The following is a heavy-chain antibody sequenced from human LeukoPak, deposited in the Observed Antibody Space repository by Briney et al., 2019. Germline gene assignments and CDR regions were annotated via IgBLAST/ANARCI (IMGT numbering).Heavy chain of an antibody. Sequence: GGSLRLSCAASGFTFSNAWMSWVRKAPGKGQEWVGRIKRKGDDGTIDYAAPVKGKLTISRDDSKNTLYLQMNSLKSEDTAVYYCTAGTGRSDFDYWGQGTLVTVSS. CDR3: TAGTGRSDFDY. CDR1: GFTFSNAW. CDR2: IKRKGDDGTI. J-gene: IGHJ4*02. D-gene: IGHD3/OR15-3a*01. V-gene: IGHV3-15*01.